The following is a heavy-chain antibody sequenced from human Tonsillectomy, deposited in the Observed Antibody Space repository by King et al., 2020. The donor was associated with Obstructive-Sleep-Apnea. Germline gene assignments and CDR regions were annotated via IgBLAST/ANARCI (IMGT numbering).Heavy chain of an antibody. CDR1: GGSISSYH. D-gene: IGHD1-26*01. CDR3: ASDRPREWELLTYYYYGMDV. V-gene: IGHV4-59*01. J-gene: IGHJ6*02. Sequence: VQLQESGPGLVKPSETLSLTCTVSGGSISSYHWSWIRQPPGKGLEWIGYIYYSGSAKYNPSLKSRVTISVDTSKNQFSLKLSSVTAADTAVYYCASDRPREWELLTYYYYGMDVWGQGTTVTVSS. CDR2: IYYSGSA.